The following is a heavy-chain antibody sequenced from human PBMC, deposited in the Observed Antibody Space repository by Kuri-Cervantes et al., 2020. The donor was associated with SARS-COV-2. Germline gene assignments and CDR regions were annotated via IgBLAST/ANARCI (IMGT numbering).Heavy chain of an antibody. D-gene: IGHD3-10*01. CDR1: GFTFSRYT. CDR2: ISGSGATT. J-gene: IGHJ4*02. Sequence: GESLKISCAASGFTFSRYTMSRVRQAPGKGLEWVSSISGSGATTYYAPSVRGRVTISRDNSENTLSLQLNSLRAGDTALYFCAKASLRWFIVDSWGQGTLVTVSS. V-gene: IGHV3-23*01. CDR3: AKASLRWFIVDS.